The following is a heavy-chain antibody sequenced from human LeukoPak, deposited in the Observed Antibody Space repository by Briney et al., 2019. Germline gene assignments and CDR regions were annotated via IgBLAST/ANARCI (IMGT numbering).Heavy chain of an antibody. Sequence: PSETLSLTCTVSGGSISSSSYYWGWIRQPPGKGLEWIGSIYYSGSTYYNPSLKSRVTISVDTSKNQFSLKLSSVTAADTAVYYCARRGVSSSWSDYWGQGTLVTVSS. D-gene: IGHD6-13*01. CDR1: GGSISSSSYY. V-gene: IGHV4-39*01. J-gene: IGHJ4*02. CDR2: IYYSGST. CDR3: ARRGVSSSWSDY.